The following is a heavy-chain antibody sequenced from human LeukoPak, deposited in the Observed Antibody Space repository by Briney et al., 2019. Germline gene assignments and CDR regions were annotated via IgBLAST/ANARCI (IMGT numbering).Heavy chain of an antibody. CDR1: GFTFSSFS. Sequence: GSSLRLSCAATGFTFSSFSMHWVRQAPGKGLEWMAVISYDGSNKYYADSVKGRFTISRDNSKNTLYLQMNSLRTEDTAVYHCAKGRVGANGYYYYGMDVWGQGTTVSVSS. CDR2: ISYDGSNK. V-gene: IGHV3-30*18. CDR3: AKGRVGANGYYYYGMDV. D-gene: IGHD1-26*01. J-gene: IGHJ6*02.